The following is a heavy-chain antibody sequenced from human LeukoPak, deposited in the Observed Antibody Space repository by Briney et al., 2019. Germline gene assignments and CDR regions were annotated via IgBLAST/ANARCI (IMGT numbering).Heavy chain of an antibody. CDR3: ARGIKKYYYGSANWFDP. J-gene: IGHJ5*02. D-gene: IGHD3-10*01. CDR1: GGSFSGYY. Sequence: SETLSLTCAVYGGSFSGYYWSWIRQPPGKGLEWIGEINHSGSTNYNPSLKSRVTISVDTSKNQFSLKLSSVTAADTAVYYCARGIKKYYYGSANWFDPWGQGTLVTVSS. CDR2: INHSGST. V-gene: IGHV4-34*01.